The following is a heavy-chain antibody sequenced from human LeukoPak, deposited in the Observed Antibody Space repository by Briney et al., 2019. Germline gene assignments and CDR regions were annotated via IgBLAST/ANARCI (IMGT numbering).Heavy chain of an antibody. Sequence: KPGGSLRLSCAASRFTFTTYTMNWVRQAPGKGLEWVSSISSGSGHIYYADSMKGRFTISRDNAKSSLYLQMNSLRVEDTAVYYCARGDGYFTYWGQGTLVTVSS. CDR3: ARGDGYFTY. J-gene: IGHJ4*02. V-gene: IGHV3-21*01. CDR2: ISSGSGHI. CDR1: RFTFTTYT.